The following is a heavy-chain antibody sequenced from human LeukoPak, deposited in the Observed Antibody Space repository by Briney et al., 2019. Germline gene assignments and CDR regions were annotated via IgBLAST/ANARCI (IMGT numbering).Heavy chain of an antibody. Sequence: GGSLRLSCAASVFTFSSYSMIWVRQAPGKGLEWVSSISSSSSYIYYADSVKGRFTISRDNAKNSLYLQMNRLRAEDTAVYYCARDGLAVAGSPVYFDYWGQGTLVTVSS. CDR3: ARDGLAVAGSPVYFDY. D-gene: IGHD6-19*01. V-gene: IGHV3-21*01. J-gene: IGHJ4*02. CDR1: VFTFSSYS. CDR2: ISSSSSYI.